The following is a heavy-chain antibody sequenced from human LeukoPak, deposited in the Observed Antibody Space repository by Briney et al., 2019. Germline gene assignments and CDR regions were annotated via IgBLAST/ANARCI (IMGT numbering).Heavy chain of an antibody. D-gene: IGHD5-18*01. V-gene: IGHV4-59*01. J-gene: IGHJ4*02. CDR2: IYHTGST. CDR3: ARVAGYTYSYYYFDY. Sequence: LETLSLTCTVSGGSFSSYYWTWIRQPPGKGLEWIGYIYHTGSTNYNPSPKSRDTISVDTSKNQFSLKLTSVTAADTAVYFCARVAGYTYSYYYFDYWGQGGQVTVSS. CDR1: GGSFSSYY.